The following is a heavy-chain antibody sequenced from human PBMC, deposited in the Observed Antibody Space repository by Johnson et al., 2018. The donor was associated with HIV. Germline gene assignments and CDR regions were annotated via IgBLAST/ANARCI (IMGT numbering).Heavy chain of an antibody. V-gene: IGHV3-74*02. CDR3: ARVKDPDAFDI. J-gene: IGHJ3*02. CDR2: ISPDESKT. Sequence: VQLVESGGGLVKPGGSLRLSCAASGFSFSNYWMHWVRQAPGKGPVWVSRISPDESKTDYADSVKGRFTISRDNAKNTLHLQMNSLRGEDTAVYYCARVKDPDAFDIWGQGTMVTVSS. CDR1: GFSFSNYW.